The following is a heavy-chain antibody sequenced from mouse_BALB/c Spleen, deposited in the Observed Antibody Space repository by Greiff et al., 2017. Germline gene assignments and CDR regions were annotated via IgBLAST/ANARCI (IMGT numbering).Heavy chain of an antibody. Sequence: EVQLVESGPSLVKPSQTLSLTCSVTGDSITSCYWNWIRKFPGNKLEYMGYISYSGSTYYNPSLKSRISITRDTSKNQYYLQLNSVTTEDTATYYCASQFITTATGAMDYWGQGTSVTVSS. CDR2: ISYSGST. CDR3: ASQFITTATGAMDY. J-gene: IGHJ4*01. D-gene: IGHD1-2*01. CDR1: GDSITSCY. V-gene: IGHV3-8*02.